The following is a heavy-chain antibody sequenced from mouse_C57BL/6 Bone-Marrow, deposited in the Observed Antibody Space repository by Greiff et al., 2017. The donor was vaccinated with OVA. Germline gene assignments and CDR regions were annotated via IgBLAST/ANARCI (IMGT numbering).Heavy chain of an antibody. Sequence: VQLQQSGAELARPGASVKMSCKASGYTFTSYTIHWVKQRPGQGLEWIGDIDPTNDYTNYNQKFKGKATLTADNSSSTAYMQLSSLTSEDSAVYYCTRGYYFDYWGQGTTLTVSS. CDR2: IDPTNDYT. V-gene: IGHV1-4*01. CDR1: GYTFTSYT. J-gene: IGHJ2*01. CDR3: TRGYYFDY.